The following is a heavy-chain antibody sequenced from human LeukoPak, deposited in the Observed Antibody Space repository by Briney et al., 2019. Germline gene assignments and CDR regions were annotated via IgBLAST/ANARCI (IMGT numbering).Heavy chain of an antibody. D-gene: IGHD3-10*01. J-gene: IGHJ5*02. Sequence: ASVTLSCKASAYAFTSYYIHWVRQAPGPGLQWMGWINPNSGGTDYAQKFQGRVTMTRNTPPSTAYMELSGLRSDDTALDYCARDSSVSGSPIFSCFDPWGQGTLVTVSS. CDR1: AYAFTSYY. CDR3: ARDSSVSGSPIFSCFDP. V-gene: IGHV1-2*02. CDR2: INPNSGGT.